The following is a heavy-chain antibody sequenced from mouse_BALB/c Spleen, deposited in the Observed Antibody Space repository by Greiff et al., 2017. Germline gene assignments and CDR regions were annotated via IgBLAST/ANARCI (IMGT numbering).Heavy chain of an antibody. D-gene: IGHD2-2*01. CDR1: GFTFSSYG. J-gene: IGHJ3*01. CDR3: ARYYGYDDGAWFAY. Sequence: EVQLVESGGGLVKPGGSLKLSCAASGFTFSSYGMSWVRQTPDKRLEWVATISSGGSYTYYPDSVKGRFTISRDNAKNTLYLQMSSLKSEDTAMYYCARYYGYDDGAWFAYWGQGTLVTVSA. V-gene: IGHV5-6*01. CDR2: ISSGGSYT.